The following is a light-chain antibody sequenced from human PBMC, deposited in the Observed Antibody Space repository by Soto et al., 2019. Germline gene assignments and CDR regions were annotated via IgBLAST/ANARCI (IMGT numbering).Light chain of an antibody. Sequence: EIVMTQSQATLSVSPGERATLSCMASQSVSGNLAWYQQNPGQAPRLLLYGSSTRATGIPARFSGSGSGTEFTITISSLQSEDVAVYYCQQYNNWPPAFGQGPMVEIK. V-gene: IGKV3-15*01. J-gene: IGKJ1*01. CDR2: GSS. CDR3: QQYNNWPPA. CDR1: QSVSGN.